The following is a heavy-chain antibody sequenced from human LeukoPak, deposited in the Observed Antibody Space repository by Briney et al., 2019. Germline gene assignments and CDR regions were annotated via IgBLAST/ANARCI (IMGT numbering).Heavy chain of an antibody. J-gene: IGHJ5*02. CDR1: GGSISSHY. Sequence: PSETLSLTCTVSGGSISSHYWTWIRQTPGKGLEWIGYIYYTGSTNYNPSLKSRLTISLDRSKNQFSLKLSSVTAADTAVYYCARHGTSGTNLNWFDPWGQGTLVTVSS. V-gene: IGHV4-59*11. CDR3: ARHGTSGTNLNWFDP. D-gene: IGHD1-1*01. CDR2: IYYTGST.